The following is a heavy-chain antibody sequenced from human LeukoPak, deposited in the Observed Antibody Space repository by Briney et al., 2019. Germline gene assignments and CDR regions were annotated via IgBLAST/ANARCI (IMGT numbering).Heavy chain of an antibody. J-gene: IGHJ5*02. CDR2: IKQDGSEK. V-gene: IGHV3-7*01. CDR1: GFTFSSYW. CDR3: ARVAMVRGVIGFDP. Sequence: GGSLRLSCAASGFTFSSYWMSWVRQAPGKGLEWVANIKQDGSEKYYVDSVKGRFTISRDNAKNSLYLQMNSLRAEDTAVYYCARVAMVRGVIGFDPWGQGTLVTVPS. D-gene: IGHD3-10*01.